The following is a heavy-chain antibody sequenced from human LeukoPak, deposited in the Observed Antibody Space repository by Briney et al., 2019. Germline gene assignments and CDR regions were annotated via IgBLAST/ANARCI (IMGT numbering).Heavy chain of an antibody. Sequence: SETLSLTCAVYGGSFSGYYWGWIRQPPGKGLEWIGSISYGGSSYYNPSPKSRVTMSVDTSKNQFSLKLSSVTAADTALYYCARVGSSWTRDYYFDYWGQGTLVTVSS. CDR3: ARVGSSWTRDYYFDY. J-gene: IGHJ4*02. V-gene: IGHV4-34*01. D-gene: IGHD6-13*01. CDR2: ISYGGSS. CDR1: GGSFSGYY.